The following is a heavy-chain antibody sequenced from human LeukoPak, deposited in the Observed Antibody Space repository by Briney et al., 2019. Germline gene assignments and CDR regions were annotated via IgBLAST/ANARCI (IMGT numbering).Heavy chain of an antibody. CDR1: GYSITSGYF. V-gene: IGHV4-38-2*02. CDR2: IYHSGST. Sequence: PSETLSLTCSVSGYSITSGYFWGWVRQPPGKGLEWIGNIYHSGSTYYNPSLKSRVTISVDTSKNQFSLKLTSIIAADTAVYYCARELDYRGQGTLVTVSS. J-gene: IGHJ4*02. CDR3: ARELDY.